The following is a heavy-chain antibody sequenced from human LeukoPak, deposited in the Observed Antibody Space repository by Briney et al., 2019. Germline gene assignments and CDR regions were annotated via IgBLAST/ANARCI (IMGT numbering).Heavy chain of an antibody. Sequence: SETLSLTCTVSGGSISSGGYYWSWIRQPAGKGLEWIGRYRTSGSNNYNPSPSLTGRVTISADASKNQFSLKLSSVTAADTAVYYCARDVVAPDWFDPWGQGTLVTVSS. CDR3: ARDVVAPDWFDP. J-gene: IGHJ5*02. CDR2: YRTSGSN. D-gene: IGHD2-15*01. CDR1: GGSISSGGYY. V-gene: IGHV4-61*02.